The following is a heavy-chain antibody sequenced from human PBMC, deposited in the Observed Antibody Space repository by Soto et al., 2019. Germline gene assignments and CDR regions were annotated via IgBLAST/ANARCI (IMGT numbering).Heavy chain of an antibody. Sequence: QVQLVQSGAEVKKPGASVKVSCKASGYTFTSYYMHWVRQAPGQGLEWMGIINPSGGSTSYAQKFQGRVTMTRDTSTSTVYMELSSLRSEDTAVYYCARVARSSGWYREHNYYYYGMDVWGQGTTVTVSS. CDR2: INPSGGST. CDR1: GYTFTSYY. CDR3: ARVARSSGWYREHNYYYYGMDV. D-gene: IGHD6-19*01. V-gene: IGHV1-46*01. J-gene: IGHJ6*02.